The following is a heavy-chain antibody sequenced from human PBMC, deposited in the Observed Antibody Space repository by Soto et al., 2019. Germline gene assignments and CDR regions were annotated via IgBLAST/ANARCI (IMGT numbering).Heavy chain of an antibody. CDR2: INHSGST. CDR1: GGSFSGYY. V-gene: IGHV4-34*01. J-gene: IGHJ4*02. Sequence: SETLSLTCAVYGGSFSGYYWSWIRQPPGKGLEWIGEINHSGSTNYNPSLKSRVTISVDTSKNQFSLKLSSVTAADTAVCYCARAKQIGQYYFDSWGQGTLVTVSS. D-gene: IGHD6-6*01. CDR3: ARAKQIGQYYFDS.